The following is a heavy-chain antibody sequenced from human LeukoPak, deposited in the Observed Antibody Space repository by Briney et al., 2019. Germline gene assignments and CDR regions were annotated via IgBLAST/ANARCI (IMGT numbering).Heavy chain of an antibody. CDR2: IIPIFGTA. D-gene: IGHD1-26*01. CDR3: ARDGGAGLRIYFDY. V-gene: IGHV1-69*06. Sequence: GASVKVSCKASGGTFSSYAISWVRQAPRQGLEWMGGIIPIFGTANYAQKFQGRVTITADKSTSTAYMELSSLRSEDTAVYYCARDGGAGLRIYFDYWGQGTLVTVSS. J-gene: IGHJ4*02. CDR1: GGTFSSYA.